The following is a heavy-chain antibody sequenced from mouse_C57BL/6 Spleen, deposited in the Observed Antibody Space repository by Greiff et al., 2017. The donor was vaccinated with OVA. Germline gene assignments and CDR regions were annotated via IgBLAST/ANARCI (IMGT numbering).Heavy chain of an antibody. V-gene: IGHV1-52*01. CDR2: IDPSDSET. CDR3: ARRGIRANSFFAY. Sequence: VQLQQPGAELVRPGSSVKLSCKASGYTFTSYWMHWAKQRPIQGLEWIGNIDPSDSETHYNQKFKDKATLTVDKSYSTAYMQLSSLTSEDSAVYYCARRGIRANSFFAYWGQGTLVTVSA. D-gene: IGHD4-1*01. CDR1: GYTFTSYW. J-gene: IGHJ3*01.